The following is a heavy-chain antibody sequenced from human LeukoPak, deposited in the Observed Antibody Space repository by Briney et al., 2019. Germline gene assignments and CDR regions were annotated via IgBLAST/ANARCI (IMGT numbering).Heavy chain of an antibody. Sequence: GGSLRLSCAASGFTFRPYSMNWVRQAPGKGLEWVSYISRSSDPIYYADSVKGRFTISRDNAKNSLYLQMNSLRAEDTAVYYCARMWGYGRFDYWGQGTLVTVSS. J-gene: IGHJ4*02. V-gene: IGHV3-48*01. CDR2: ISRSSDPI. CDR1: GFTFRPYS. CDR3: ARMWGYGRFDY. D-gene: IGHD5-18*01.